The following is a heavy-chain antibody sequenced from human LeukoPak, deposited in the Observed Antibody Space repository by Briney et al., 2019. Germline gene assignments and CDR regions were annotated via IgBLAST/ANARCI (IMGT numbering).Heavy chain of an antibody. V-gene: IGHV3-30*02. CDR3: AREVGSYDSSAYYNPFDY. CDR1: GFTFSSYG. CDR2: IHYHGDNYI. Sequence: PGGSLRFSCVASGFTFSSYGMHWVRQAPGKGLQWVAFIHYHGDNYIHYADSAKGRFTISRDNSKNTLYLQLNSLSAEDTAVYYCAREVGSYDSSAYYNPFDYWGQGTLVTVSS. J-gene: IGHJ4*02. D-gene: IGHD3-22*01.